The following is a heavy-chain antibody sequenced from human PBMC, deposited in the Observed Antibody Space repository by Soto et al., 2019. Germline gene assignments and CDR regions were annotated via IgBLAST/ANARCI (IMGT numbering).Heavy chain of an antibody. Sequence: SVMLSLSWSVSGGSISSYCGRWIRQPPGKGLEWIGYIYYSGSTNYNPSLKSRVTISVDTSKNQFSLKLSSVTAADTAVYYCARVEDGYSYGYLGYFDYWGQGTLVTVSS. CDR3: ARVEDGYSYGYLGYFDY. D-gene: IGHD5-18*01. CDR1: GGSISSYC. V-gene: IGHV4-59*01. J-gene: IGHJ4*02. CDR2: IYYSGST.